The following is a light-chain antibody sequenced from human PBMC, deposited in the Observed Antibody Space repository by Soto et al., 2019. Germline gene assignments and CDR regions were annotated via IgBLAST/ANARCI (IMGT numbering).Light chain of an antibody. J-gene: IGLJ2*01. V-gene: IGLV4-69*01. CDR2: RSSDGSH. Sequence: QPVLTQSPSASASLGASVKLTCTLSSGHSSYAIAWHQQQPEKGPRYLMKRSSDGSHSKGDGIPDRFSGSSSGAERYLTISSLQSEDEADYYCQTWDIGARVVFGGGTQLTV. CDR1: SGHSSYA. CDR3: QTWDIGARVV.